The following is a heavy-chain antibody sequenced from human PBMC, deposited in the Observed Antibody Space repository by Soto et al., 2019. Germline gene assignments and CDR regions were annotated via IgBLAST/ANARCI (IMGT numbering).Heavy chain of an antibody. V-gene: IGHV3-7*03. CDR2: INPEGSEK. Sequence: EVQLVESGGGLVQPGGSLRLSCAVSGFIFSDYWMTWVRQAPGKGLEWVANINPEGSEKYYVDSVKGRFTISRDNAKNSLYLQMISLRAEDTAHYYGARARIDYWGRGTLITVSS. CDR3: ARARIDY. J-gene: IGHJ4*02. CDR1: GFIFSDYW.